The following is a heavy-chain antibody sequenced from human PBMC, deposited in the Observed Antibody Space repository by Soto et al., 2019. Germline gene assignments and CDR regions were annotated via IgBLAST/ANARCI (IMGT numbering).Heavy chain of an antibody. J-gene: IGHJ1*01. CDR3: ARGLFGYYDSSGYYRGEYFQH. V-gene: IGHV3-33*01. CDR2: IWYDGSNK. Sequence: GGSLRLSCAASGFTFSSYGMHWVRQAPGKGLEWVAVIWYDGSNKYYADSVKGRFTISRDNSKNTLYLQMNSLRAEDTAVYYCARGLFGYYDSSGYYRGEYFQHWGQGTLVTVSS. D-gene: IGHD3-22*01. CDR1: GFTFSSYG.